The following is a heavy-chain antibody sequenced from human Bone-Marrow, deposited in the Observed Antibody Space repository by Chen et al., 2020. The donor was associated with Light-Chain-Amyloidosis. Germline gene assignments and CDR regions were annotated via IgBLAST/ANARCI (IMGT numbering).Heavy chain of an antibody. CDR3: ARDETPIFGVVTYNWFDT. CDR2: IIPMFGRA. Sequence: QVQLVQSGAEVKKPGSSVKVSCRASGGTFNSYGDSWIRQAPGQGLEWMGWIIPMFGRAHYAQKFQGRVTMTADESTNTAYMELSRLGSEDTAVYYCARDETPIFGVVTYNWFDTWGQGTLVTVSS. D-gene: IGHD3-3*01. J-gene: IGHJ5*02. CDR1: GGTFNSYG. V-gene: IGHV1-69*01.